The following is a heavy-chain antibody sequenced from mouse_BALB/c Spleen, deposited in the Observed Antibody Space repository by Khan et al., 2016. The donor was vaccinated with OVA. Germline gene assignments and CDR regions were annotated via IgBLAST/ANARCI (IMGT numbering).Heavy chain of an antibody. V-gene: IGHV14-3*02. Sequence: VQLKQSGTELVKPGASVKLSCTASGYNIKDTYIHWVRQRPEQGLEWIGRIDTANGNTKSDPKIQGQATITADTSSNTAYLQLSSLTSEDTAVYCCTYSLRLDALDYWGPGTSVTVSS. J-gene: IGHJ4*01. CDR3: TYSLRLDALDY. D-gene: IGHD1-2*01. CDR2: IDTANGNT. CDR1: GYNIKDTY.